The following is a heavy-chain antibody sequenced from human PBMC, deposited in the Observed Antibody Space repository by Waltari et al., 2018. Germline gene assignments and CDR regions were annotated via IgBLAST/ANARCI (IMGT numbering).Heavy chain of an antibody. V-gene: IGHV3-15*01. J-gene: IGHJ4*02. Sequence: SGFTFANAWINWVRQAPGKGREWVGRLKSKAEGGTTDYAAPVKGRFAISRDDSKDTAYLQMNSLKTEDTAMYFCTTEGGRTWPMYWGQGTLVTVSS. CDR1: GFTFANAW. D-gene: IGHD2-2*01. CDR2: LKSKAEGGTT. CDR3: TTEGGRTWPMY.